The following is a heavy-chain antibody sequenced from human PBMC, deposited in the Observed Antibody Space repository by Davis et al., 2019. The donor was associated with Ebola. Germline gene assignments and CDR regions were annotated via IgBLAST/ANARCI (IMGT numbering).Heavy chain of an antibody. CDR3: ASHDFWSGYLGDY. CDR2: ISSSGRTI. V-gene: IGHV3-48*03. CDR1: GFTFSTFE. J-gene: IGHJ4*02. Sequence: GESLKISCAASGFTFSTFEMNWVRQAPGKGLEWVSYISSSGRTIYYADSLKGRFTISRDNAKNSLYLQMNSLRVEDTAVYHCASHDFWSGYLGDYWGQGTLVTVSS. D-gene: IGHD3-3*01.